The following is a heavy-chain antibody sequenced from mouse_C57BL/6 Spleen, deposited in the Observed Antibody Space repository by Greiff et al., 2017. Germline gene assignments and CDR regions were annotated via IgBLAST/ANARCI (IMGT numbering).Heavy chain of an antibody. Sequence: QVQLQQPGAELVRPGSSVKLSCKASGYTFTSYWMDWVKQRPGQGLEWIGNIYPSDSETHYNQKFKDKATLTVDKSSSTAYMQLSSLTSEDSAVYYCATLYYGSRDWYFDVWGTGTTVTVSS. V-gene: IGHV1-61*01. D-gene: IGHD1-1*01. CDR2: IYPSDSET. CDR3: ATLYYGSRDWYFDV. J-gene: IGHJ1*03. CDR1: GYTFTSYW.